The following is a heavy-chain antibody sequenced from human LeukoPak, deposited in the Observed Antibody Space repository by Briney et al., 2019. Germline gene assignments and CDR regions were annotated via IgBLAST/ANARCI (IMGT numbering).Heavy chain of an antibody. V-gene: IGHV3-30-3*01. J-gene: IGHJ6*02. CDR2: ISYDGSNK. CDR1: GFTFSSYA. CDR3: ARQAMVEYYYYGMDV. Sequence: PGGSLRLSCAASGFTFSSYAMHWVRQAPGKGLEWVAVISYDGSNKYYADSVKGRFTISRDNSKNTPYLQMNSLRAENTAVYYCARQAMVEYYYYGMDVWGQGTTVTVSS. D-gene: IGHD5-18*01.